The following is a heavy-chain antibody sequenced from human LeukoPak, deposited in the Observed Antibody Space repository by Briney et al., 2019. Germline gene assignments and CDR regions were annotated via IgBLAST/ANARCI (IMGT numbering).Heavy chain of an antibody. V-gene: IGHV3-49*04. Sequence: GGSLRLSCAASGFTFGDYAMSWVRQAPGKGLGWVGFIRTEAYDGATDYGASAKGRFTISRDDSKNIAYLQMNSLNTEDTAVYYCTRTFGYYYFYMDVWGKGTTVIVSS. CDR3: TRTFGYYYFYMDV. CDR1: GFTFGDYA. J-gene: IGHJ6*03. CDR2: IRTEAYDGAT. D-gene: IGHD3-16*01.